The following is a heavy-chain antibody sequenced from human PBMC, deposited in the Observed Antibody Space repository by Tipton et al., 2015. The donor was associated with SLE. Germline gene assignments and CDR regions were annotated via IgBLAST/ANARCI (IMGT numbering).Heavy chain of an antibody. CDR1: GGSISHRY. J-gene: IGHJ4*02. CDR2: IYYSGST. V-gene: IGHV4-59*08. Sequence: TLSLTCTVSGGSISHRYWGWIRQPPGKGLEWIASIYYSGSTYYNPSLKSRVTISVDTSKNQFSLKLSSVTAADTAVYYCARHCQLYSFVYWGQGTLVTVSS. D-gene: IGHD5-24*01. CDR3: ARHCQLYSFVY.